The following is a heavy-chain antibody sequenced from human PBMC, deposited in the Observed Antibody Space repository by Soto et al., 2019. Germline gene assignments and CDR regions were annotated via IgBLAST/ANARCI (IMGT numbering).Heavy chain of an antibody. D-gene: IGHD3-16*02. CDR3: ASVLGGTGYDYIWGSYRSSYYFDY. Sequence: QVQLVQSGAEVKKPGSSVKVSCKASGGTFSSYTISWVRQAPGQGLEWMGRIIPILGIANYAQKVQGRVTITADKSTSTAYMELSSLRSEDTAVYYCASVLGGTGYDYIWGSYRSSYYFDYWGQGTLVTVSS. J-gene: IGHJ4*02. CDR2: IIPILGIA. V-gene: IGHV1-69*02. CDR1: GGTFSSYT.